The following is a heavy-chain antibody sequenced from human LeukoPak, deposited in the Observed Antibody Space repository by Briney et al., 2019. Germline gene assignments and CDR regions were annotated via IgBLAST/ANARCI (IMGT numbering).Heavy chain of an antibody. J-gene: IGHJ4*02. CDR3: ARDALAVFDY. V-gene: IGHV3-74*01. Sequence: GRSLRLSCAASGFTFSSYWMHWVRQTPGKGLVWVSQINGDGSSTNYADSVKGRFTISRDNAKNTLYLQMNSLRAEDTAVYYCARDALAVFDYWGQGTLVTVSS. D-gene: IGHD6-19*01. CDR2: INGDGSST. CDR1: GFTFSSYW.